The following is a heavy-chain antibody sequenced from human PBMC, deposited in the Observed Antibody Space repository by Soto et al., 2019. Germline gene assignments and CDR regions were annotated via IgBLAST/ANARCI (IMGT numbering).Heavy chain of an antibody. CDR1: GFTFSSYS. CDR2: ISSSSSYI. Sequence: GGSLRLSCAASGFTFSSYSMNWVLQAPGKGPEWVSSISSSSSYIYYADSVKGRFTISRDNAKNSLYLQMNSLRAEDTAVYYCARANRITMGRRVTPTFDDSGPAPRLTLAS. CDR3: ARANRITMGRRVTPTFDD. D-gene: IGHD3-10*01. J-gene: IGHJ4*02. V-gene: IGHV3-21*01.